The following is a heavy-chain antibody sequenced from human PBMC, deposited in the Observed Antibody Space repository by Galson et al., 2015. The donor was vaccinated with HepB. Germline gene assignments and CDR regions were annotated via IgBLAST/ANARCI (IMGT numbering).Heavy chain of an antibody. Sequence: TLSLTCTVSGGSINSGNYYWSWIRQPAGKGLEWIGRIYTSGFTNYNPSLKSRVTMSVDTSKNQFSLKLTSVTAADTAVYYCARDRTISGYFDYWGQGTLVTVSS. V-gene: IGHV4-61*02. D-gene: IGHD1-1*01. CDR1: GGSINSGNYY. J-gene: IGHJ4*02. CDR3: ARDRTISGYFDY. CDR2: IYTSGFT.